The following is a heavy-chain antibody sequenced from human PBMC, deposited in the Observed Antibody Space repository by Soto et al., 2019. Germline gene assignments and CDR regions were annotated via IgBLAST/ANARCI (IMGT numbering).Heavy chain of an antibody. J-gene: IGHJ4*02. Sequence: SETLSVTCAVEGGSFSGYYWSWIRPPPGKGLEWIGEINHSGSTNYNPSLKSRVTISVDTSKNQFSLKLSSVTAADTAVYYCARGSPLGLLRWLQFFDYWGQGTLVTVSS. D-gene: IGHD5-12*01. V-gene: IGHV4-34*01. CDR2: INHSGST. CDR3: ARGSPLGLLRWLQFFDY. CDR1: GGSFSGYY.